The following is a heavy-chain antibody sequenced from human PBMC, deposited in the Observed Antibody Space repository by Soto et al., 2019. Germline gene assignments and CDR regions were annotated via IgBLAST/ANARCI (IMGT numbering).Heavy chain of an antibody. J-gene: IGHJ4*02. CDR3: VRASEGGNSAYFDY. CDR1: GFSLTTRDVG. V-gene: IGHV2-5*02. D-gene: IGHD2-21*02. CDR2: IYWDDDE. Sequence: QITLEESGPTLVQPTQTLPLTCAFSGFSLTTRDVGVGWIRQPPGKALEWLALIYWDDDERYSPSLKSRLTITKDTSKNQVVLTMTNMDPVDAATYYCVRASEGGNSAYFDYWGQGTLVTVSS.